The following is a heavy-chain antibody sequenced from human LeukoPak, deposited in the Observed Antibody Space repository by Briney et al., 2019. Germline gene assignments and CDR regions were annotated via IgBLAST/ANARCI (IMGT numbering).Heavy chain of an antibody. Sequence: SETLSLTCAVSGGSISSSNWWTWVRQPPGKGLEWIGEIYRSGSTNYNPSLNSRVTISVDKSKNQFSLKLSSLTAADTAVYYCARNGGNSDFDYWGQGILVTVSS. V-gene: IGHV4-4*02. CDR3: ARNGGNSDFDY. D-gene: IGHD4-23*01. CDR1: GGSISSSNW. CDR2: IYRSGST. J-gene: IGHJ4*02.